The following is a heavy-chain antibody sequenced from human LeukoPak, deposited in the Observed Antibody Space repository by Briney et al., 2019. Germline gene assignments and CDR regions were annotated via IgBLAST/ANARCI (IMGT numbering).Heavy chain of an antibody. CDR3: VRSDWFDP. Sequence: HTGGSLRLSCVASGFTLSSNWMHRVRQAPGKGLVWVSRIKNDGSRTSYADSVKGRFTISRDNAKNTLYLQMSSLRVEDTAVYYCVRSDWFDPWGQGTLVTVSS. J-gene: IGHJ5*02. CDR1: GFTLSSNW. CDR2: IKNDGSRT. V-gene: IGHV3-74*01.